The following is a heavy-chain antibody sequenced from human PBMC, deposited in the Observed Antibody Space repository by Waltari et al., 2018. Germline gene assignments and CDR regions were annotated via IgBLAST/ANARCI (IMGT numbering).Heavy chain of an antibody. D-gene: IGHD3-16*01. CDR2: ICSGGNT. Sequence: EVQLVESGGGLVQPGGSLRLSCAASGFTVSRNSMSWVRLSPGRGLGWVSIICSGGNTEYADSVEGRFTISRDTSKNMLYLQMNSLRVEDTAVYYCARDSSYAGAFDIWGQGTMVTVSS. J-gene: IGHJ3*02. CDR1: GFTVSRNS. CDR3: ARDSSYAGAFDI. V-gene: IGHV3-66*02.